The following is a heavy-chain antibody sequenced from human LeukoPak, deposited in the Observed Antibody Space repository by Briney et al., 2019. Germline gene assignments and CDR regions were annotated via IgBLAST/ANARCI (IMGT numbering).Heavy chain of an antibody. CDR3: ARPPDNYYYYYMDV. CDR2: ISSSSSYI. Sequence: GGSLRLSCAASGFTFSSYSMNWVRQAPGKGLEWVSSISSSSSYIYYADSVKGRFTISRDNAKNSLYLQMNSLRAEDTAVYYCARPPDNYYYYYMDVWGKGTTVTVFS. CDR1: GFTFSSYS. J-gene: IGHJ6*03. V-gene: IGHV3-21*01.